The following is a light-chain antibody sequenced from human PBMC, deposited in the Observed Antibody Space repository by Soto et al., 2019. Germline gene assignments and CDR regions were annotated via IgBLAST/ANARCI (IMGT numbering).Light chain of an antibody. J-gene: IGKJ1*01. CDR3: QQYGSSPRT. CDR2: GAS. V-gene: IGKV3-20*01. Sequence: EIVLTQSPGTLSLSPGERATLSCRASQSVSSGYLAWYRHKPGQAPRLLIFGASIRSAGIPDRFTGSGSGADFTLTISRLEPEDFAVYYCQQYGSSPRTFGQGTKVDIK. CDR1: QSVSSGY.